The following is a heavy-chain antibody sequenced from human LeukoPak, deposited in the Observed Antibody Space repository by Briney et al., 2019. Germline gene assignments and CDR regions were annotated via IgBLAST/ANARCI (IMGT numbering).Heavy chain of an antibody. CDR2: IGGSGTTI. D-gene: IGHD4-17*01. Sequence: GGSLRLSCAASGFTFNDYYMSWIRQAPGKGLEWVSYIGGSGTTIHYADSVKGRFTISRDNAKKSLYLEMNSLRAEDTAVYYCARGLVNGNYPFKSWGQGTLVTVSS. J-gene: IGHJ5*02. V-gene: IGHV3-11*04. CDR3: ARGLVNGNYPFKS. CDR1: GFTFNDYY.